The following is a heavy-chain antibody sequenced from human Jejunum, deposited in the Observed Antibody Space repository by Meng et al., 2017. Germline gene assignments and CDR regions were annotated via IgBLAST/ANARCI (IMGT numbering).Heavy chain of an antibody. CDR1: GFTFNTHE. CDR3: ATSLSGWRRQYYYYGMDF. Sequence: GGSLRLSCAASGFTFNTHEMNWVCQAPGKGLEWVSYINIVSTVHYADSVKGRFTVTRDNARNSLYLQMNSLRAEDTAVYCCATSLSGWRRQYYYYGMDFWGQGTTVTVSS. D-gene: IGHD6-19*01. CDR2: INIVSTV. V-gene: IGHV3-48*03. J-gene: IGHJ6*02.